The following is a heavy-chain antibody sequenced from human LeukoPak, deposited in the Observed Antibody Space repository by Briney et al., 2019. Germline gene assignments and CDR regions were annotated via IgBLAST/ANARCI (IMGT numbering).Heavy chain of an antibody. CDR3: ARVRGVNYYGSGSYSP. CDR1: GGSISSGGYS. CDR2: IYHSGNT. Sequence: SETLSLTCTVTGGSISSGGYSWNWFRQHPGKGLEWIGYIYHSGNTFYNPSLKSRVSIAVDTSRNQFSLKLSSVTAADTAVYYCARVRGVNYYGSGSYSPWGQGTLVTVSS. V-gene: IGHV4-31*03. D-gene: IGHD3-10*01. J-gene: IGHJ5*02.